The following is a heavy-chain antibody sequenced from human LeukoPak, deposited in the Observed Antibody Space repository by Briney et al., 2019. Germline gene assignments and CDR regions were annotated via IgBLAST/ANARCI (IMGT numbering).Heavy chain of an antibody. V-gene: IGHV1-8*02. CDR2: MNPYSGHT. CDR3: VRVQSGSYARYGMDV. CDR1: GYTFTSYG. D-gene: IGHD1-26*01. J-gene: IGHJ6*02. Sequence: ASVKVSCKASGYTFTSYGISWVRQAPGQGLEWMGWMNPYSGHTGYTQKFQGRVTMTRETSIGTAYMELSSLRSEDTAVYYCVRVQSGSYARYGMDVWGQGTTVTVSS.